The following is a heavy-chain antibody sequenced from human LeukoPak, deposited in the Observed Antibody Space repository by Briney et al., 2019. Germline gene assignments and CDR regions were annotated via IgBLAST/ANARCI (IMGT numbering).Heavy chain of an antibody. CDR1: GGSISSGGYY. J-gene: IGHJ4*02. V-gene: IGHV4-31*03. CDR3: ARADDYGDLHFDY. D-gene: IGHD4-17*01. CDR2: IYYSGST. Sequence: SQTLSLTCTVSGGSISSGGYYWSWIRQHPGKGLEWIGYIYYSGSTYYNPSLKSRVTISVDTSKNQFSLKLGSVTAADTAVYYCARADDYGDLHFDYWGQGTLVTVSS.